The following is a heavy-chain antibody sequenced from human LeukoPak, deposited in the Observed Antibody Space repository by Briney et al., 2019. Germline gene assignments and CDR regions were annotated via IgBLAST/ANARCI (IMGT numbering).Heavy chain of an antibody. D-gene: IGHD3-22*01. V-gene: IGHV4-34*01. CDR2: INHSGST. CDR3: AKDQDSSGFSNWGLFDP. CDR1: GGSFSGYY. Sequence: SETLSLTCAVYGGSFSGYYWSWIRQPPGKGLEWIGEINHSGSTNYNPSLKSRVTISVDTSKNQFSLKLSSVTAADTAMYYCAKDQDSSGFSNWGLFDPWGQGTLVTVSS. J-gene: IGHJ5*02.